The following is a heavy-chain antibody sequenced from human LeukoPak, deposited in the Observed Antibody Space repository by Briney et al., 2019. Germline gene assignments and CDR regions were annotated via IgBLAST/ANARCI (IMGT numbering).Heavy chain of an antibody. CDR2: INHSGST. D-gene: IGHD5-18*01. CDR3: ARETAMASGTSKFDY. CDR1: GGSSSGYY. Sequence: PSETLSLTCAVYGGSSSGYYWSWIRQPPGKGLEWIGEINHSGSTNYNPSLKSRVTISVDTSKNQFSLKLSSVTAADTAVYYCARETAMASGTSKFDYWGQGTLVTVSS. J-gene: IGHJ4*02. V-gene: IGHV4-34*01.